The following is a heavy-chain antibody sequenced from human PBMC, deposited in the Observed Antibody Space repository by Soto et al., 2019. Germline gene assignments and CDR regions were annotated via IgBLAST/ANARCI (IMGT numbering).Heavy chain of an antibody. CDR2: IYSGGST. CDR3: AREGNSDNYYYYMDV. CDR1: GFTVSSNY. J-gene: IGHJ6*03. Sequence: EVQLVESGGGLVQPGGSLRLSCAASGFTVSSNYMSWVRQAPGKGLGWVSVIYSGGSTYYADSVKCRFNITRDNSKNTLYLQMNSLRAEDTAVYYCAREGNSDNYYYYMDVWGKGTTVTVSS. D-gene: IGHD2-21*02. V-gene: IGHV3-66*01.